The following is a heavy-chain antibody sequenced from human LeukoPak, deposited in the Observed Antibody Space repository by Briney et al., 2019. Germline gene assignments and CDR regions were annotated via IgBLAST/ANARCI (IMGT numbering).Heavy chain of an antibody. V-gene: IGHV4-39*01. CDR2: IYYSGST. Sequence: SETLSLACTVSGGSISSSSYYWGWIRQPPGKGLEWIGSIYYSGSTYYNPSLKSRVTISVDTSKNQFSLKLSSLTAADTAVYYCARQDDYGFDYWGQGTLVTVSS. CDR1: GGSISSSSYY. CDR3: ARQDDYGFDY. D-gene: IGHD4-17*01. J-gene: IGHJ4*02.